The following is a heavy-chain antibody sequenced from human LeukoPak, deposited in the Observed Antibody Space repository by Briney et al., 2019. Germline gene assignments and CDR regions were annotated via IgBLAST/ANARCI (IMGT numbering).Heavy chain of an antibody. CDR2: ISSSSSYI. D-gene: IGHD6-13*01. CDR3: ARNRAAAGPSYFDY. CDR1: GFTFSSYS. Sequence: GGSLRLSCAASGFTFSSYSMNWVRQAPGKGLEWVSSISSSSSYIYYADSVKGRFTISRDNAKNSLYLQMNSLRAEDTAVYYCARNRAAAGPSYFDYWGQGTLVTVSS. J-gene: IGHJ4*02. V-gene: IGHV3-21*01.